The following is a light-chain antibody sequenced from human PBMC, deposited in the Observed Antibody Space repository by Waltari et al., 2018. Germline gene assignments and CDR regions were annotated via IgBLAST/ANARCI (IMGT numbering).Light chain of an antibody. CDR2: AAT. V-gene: IGKV1-9*01. Sequence: DIQMTQSPSSVSASVGDTVTITCRASQGISSYLNWFQQKPGEAPKLLIYAATTLRSGVPSRFSGSGSGTEFTLTISSLQPEDFATYYCLQLTSYPFTFGPGTKLDIK. CDR3: LQLTSYPFT. J-gene: IGKJ3*01. CDR1: QGISSY.